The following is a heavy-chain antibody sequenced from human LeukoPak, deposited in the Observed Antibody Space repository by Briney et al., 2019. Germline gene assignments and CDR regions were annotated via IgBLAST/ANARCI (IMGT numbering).Heavy chain of an antibody. D-gene: IGHD4-11*01. V-gene: IGHV3-33*05. CDR2: ISYDGSNK. CDR1: GFTFSSCG. CDR3: ARVRPGSNYVDFDY. J-gene: IGHJ4*02. Sequence: PGESLRLSCAASGFTFSSCGMHWVRQAPGKGLEWVAVISYDGSNKYYAGSVKGRFTISRDNSKSTLYLQMNSLRAEDTAVYYCARVRPGSNYVDFDYWGQGTLVTVSS.